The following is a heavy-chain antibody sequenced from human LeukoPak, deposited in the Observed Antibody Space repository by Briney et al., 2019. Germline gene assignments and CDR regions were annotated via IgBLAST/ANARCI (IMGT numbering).Heavy chain of an antibody. J-gene: IGHJ6*03. V-gene: IGHV1-18*01. D-gene: IGHD4-11*01. CDR1: GYTFTSYG. CDR2: ISAYNGNT. CDR3: ARVTVTTGYYYMDV. Sequence: ASVKVSCKASGYTFTSYGISWVRQAPGQGLEWMGWISAYNGNTNYAQKLQGRVTMTTDTSTSTAYMELRSLRSDDTAVHYCARVTVTTGYYYMDVWSKGTTVTVSS.